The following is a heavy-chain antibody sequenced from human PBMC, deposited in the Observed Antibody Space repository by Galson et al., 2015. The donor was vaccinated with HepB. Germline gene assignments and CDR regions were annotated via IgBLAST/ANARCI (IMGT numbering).Heavy chain of an antibody. CDR3: ARDVIADH. CDR2: ISGSSYTI. CDR1: GFTFSSYS. D-gene: IGHD6-13*01. Sequence: SLRLSCAASGFTFSSYSMNWVRQAPGEGLEWVSYISGSSYTIYYADSVKGRFTISRDNAKNSLYLQMNSLRAEDTAVYYCARDVIADHWGQGTLVTVSS. V-gene: IGHV3-48*04. J-gene: IGHJ4*02.